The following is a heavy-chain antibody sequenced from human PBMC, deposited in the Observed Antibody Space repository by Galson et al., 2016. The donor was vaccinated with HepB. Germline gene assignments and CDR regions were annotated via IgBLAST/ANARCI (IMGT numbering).Heavy chain of an antibody. CDR3: ARGVTGTPYFDF. J-gene: IGHJ4*02. CDR2: IYKSGST. V-gene: IGHV4-59*01. CDR1: DGSISSYF. D-gene: IGHD2-21*02. Sequence: SETLSLTCNISDGSISSYFWSWIRQSPGKGLEWIGYIYKSGSTNYSPSLKSRVTVSVDPSKNQFSLKLRSVTSADTAVYFCARGVTGTPYFDFWGQGARVTVSS.